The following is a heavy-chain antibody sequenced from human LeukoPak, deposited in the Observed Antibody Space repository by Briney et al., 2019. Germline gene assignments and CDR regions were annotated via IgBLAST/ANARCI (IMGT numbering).Heavy chain of an antibody. Sequence: GGSLRLSCAAYGFTFSSYWMHWVRQGPGKGLVWVSRINSDGSSTSYADSVKGRFTISRDNAKNTLYLQMNSLRAEDTAVYYCASSSYSSGYYVYWGQGTLVTVSS. CDR3: ASSSYSSGYYVY. V-gene: IGHV3-74*01. CDR2: INSDGSST. CDR1: GFTFSSYW. J-gene: IGHJ4*02. D-gene: IGHD6-25*01.